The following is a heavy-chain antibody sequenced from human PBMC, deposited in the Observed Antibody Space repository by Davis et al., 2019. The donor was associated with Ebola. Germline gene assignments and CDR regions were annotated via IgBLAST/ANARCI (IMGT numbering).Heavy chain of an antibody. Sequence: GESLKISCAASGFTFSSYWMHWVRQAPGKGLVWVSRINSDGSSTSYADSVKGRFTISRDNAKNTLYLQMNSLRAEDTAVYYCAKGDDFWSGYPYYYYYGMDVWGKGTTVTVSS. CDR3: AKGDDFWSGYPYYYYYGMDV. J-gene: IGHJ6*04. D-gene: IGHD3-3*01. V-gene: IGHV3-74*01. CDR2: INSDGSST. CDR1: GFTFSSYW.